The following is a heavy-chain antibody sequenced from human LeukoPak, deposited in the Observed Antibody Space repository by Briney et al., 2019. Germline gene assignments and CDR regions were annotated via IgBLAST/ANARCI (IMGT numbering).Heavy chain of an antibody. CDR1: GFTFTSAW. J-gene: IGHJ4*02. V-gene: IGHV3-48*01. Sequence: GGSLRLSCVDSGFTFTSAWMNWVRQAPGKGLEWGSYISGSSSTIYYADSVKGRFTISRDNGKNTLYLQMNSLRAEDTAVYYCARGSTYYDSSGQVPFDYWGQGTLVTVSS. D-gene: IGHD3-22*01. CDR3: ARGSTYYDSSGQVPFDY. CDR2: ISGSSSTI.